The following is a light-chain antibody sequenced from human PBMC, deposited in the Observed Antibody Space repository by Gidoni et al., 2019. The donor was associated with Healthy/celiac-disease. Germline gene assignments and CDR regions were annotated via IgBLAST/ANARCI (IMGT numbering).Light chain of an antibody. V-gene: IGKV1-39*01. J-gene: IGKJ2*01. CDR1: QSISSY. Sequence: IQMTQSPYSLSAPVGDRVTITCRASQSISSYLNWYQQKPGKAPKLLIYAASSLQSGVPSRFSGSGSGTDFTLTISSLQPEDFATYYCQQSYSTPMYTFGQGTKLEIK. CDR3: QQSYSTPMYT. CDR2: AAS.